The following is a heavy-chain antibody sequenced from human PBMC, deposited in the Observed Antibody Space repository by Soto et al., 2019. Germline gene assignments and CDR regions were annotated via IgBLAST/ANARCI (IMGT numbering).Heavy chain of an antibody. CDR3: ARVPGLGYCNGGSRHPIGYYYYGMDV. CDR2: INAGNGDT. D-gene: IGHD2-15*01. Sequence: ASVKVSCKASGYTFTSYAIHWVRQAPGQRLEWMGWINAGNGDTKYSQKFQGRVTINRDTSASTAYMELSYLRSEDTAVYYCARVPGLGYCNGGSRHPIGYYYYGMDVWGQGTTVTVSS. V-gene: IGHV1-3*01. J-gene: IGHJ6*02. CDR1: GYTFTSYA.